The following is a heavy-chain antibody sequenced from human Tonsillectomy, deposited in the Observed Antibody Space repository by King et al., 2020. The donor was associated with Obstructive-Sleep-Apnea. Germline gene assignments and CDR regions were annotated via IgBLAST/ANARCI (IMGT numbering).Heavy chain of an antibody. J-gene: IGHJ4*02. Sequence: QLQESGPGLVKPSETLSLTCTVSGGSISSSSYYWGWIRQPPGKGLEWIGSIYYSGSTYYNPSLKSRVTISVDTSKNQFSLKLSSVTAADTAVYYCHDLLEVGATQFDYWGQGTLVTVSS. CDR3: HDLLEVGATQFDY. D-gene: IGHD1-26*01. V-gene: IGHV4-39*07. CDR1: GGSISSSSYY. CDR2: IYYSGST.